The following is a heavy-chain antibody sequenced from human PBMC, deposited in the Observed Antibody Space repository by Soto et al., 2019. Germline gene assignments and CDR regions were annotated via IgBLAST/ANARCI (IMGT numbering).Heavy chain of an antibody. CDR3: VGGQYYFDY. V-gene: IGHV3-30*03. CDR1: GFPFTSYG. J-gene: IGHJ4*02. CDR2: ISYDGSDK. D-gene: IGHD3-10*01. Sequence: QVQLVESGGGVVQPGRSLRLSCAASGFPFTSYGMHWVREGPCKGLEWLAIISYDGSDKYYADSVKSRFTISRDNSKNPLYLQMNSLRPEDTALYYCVGGQYYFDYRGQGTLVIVSS.